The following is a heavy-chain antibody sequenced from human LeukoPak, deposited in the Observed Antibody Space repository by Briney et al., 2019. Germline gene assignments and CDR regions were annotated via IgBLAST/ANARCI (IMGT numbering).Heavy chain of an antibody. D-gene: IGHD6-19*01. Sequence: SETLSLTCTVSGGSISSSSYYWGWIRQPPGKGLEWIGSIYYSGSTYYNPSLKSRVTISVDTSKNQFSLKLSSVTAADTAVYYCARHKDSGWTRGYFDYWGQGTLVTVSS. CDR3: ARHKDSGWTRGYFDY. J-gene: IGHJ4*02. CDR1: GGSISSSSYY. CDR2: IYYSGST. V-gene: IGHV4-39*01.